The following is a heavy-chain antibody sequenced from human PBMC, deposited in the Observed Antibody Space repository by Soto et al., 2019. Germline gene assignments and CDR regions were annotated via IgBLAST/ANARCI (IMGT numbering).Heavy chain of an antibody. CDR3: ARELGYDSSGFYWYFDL. CDR2: IIPIFGTA. CDR1: GGTFSSYA. V-gene: IGHV1-69*12. J-gene: IGHJ2*01. D-gene: IGHD3-22*01. Sequence: QVQLVQSGAEVKKPGSSVKVSCKASGGTFSSYAISWVRQAPGQGLEWMGGIIPIFGTANYAQKFQGRVTITADETTSTAYMELSSLRSEDTAVYYCARELGYDSSGFYWYFDLWGRGTLVTVSS.